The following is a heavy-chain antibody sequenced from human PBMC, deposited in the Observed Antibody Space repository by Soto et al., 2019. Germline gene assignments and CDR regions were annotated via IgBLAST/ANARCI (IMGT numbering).Heavy chain of an antibody. Sequence: GGSLRLSCAAPGFTFSSYAMHWVRQAPGKGLEWVAVISYDGSNKYYADSVKGRFTISRDNSKNTLYLQMNSLRAEDTAVYYCARDPDDRSSGWYAPADYYYGMDVWGQGTTVTVSS. CDR3: ARDPDDRSSGWYAPADYYYGMDV. CDR2: ISYDGSNK. CDR1: GFTFSSYA. J-gene: IGHJ6*02. V-gene: IGHV3-30-3*01. D-gene: IGHD6-19*01.